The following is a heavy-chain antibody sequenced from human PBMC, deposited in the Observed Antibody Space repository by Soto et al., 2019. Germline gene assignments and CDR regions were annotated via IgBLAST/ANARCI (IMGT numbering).Heavy chain of an antibody. CDR3: ARAYSSGWQGALCAFDV. Sequence: PSETLSLTCTVSGGSISSINDYWGWIRQPPGKGLEWIGSIYYSGRSYYNPSLKIRVTISLDTSKIQFTLKLSAVTAADTAVYYCARAYSSGWQGALCAFDVWGQGTMVTVSS. J-gene: IGHJ3*01. V-gene: IGHV4-39*06. CDR2: IYYSGRS. CDR1: GGSISSINDY. D-gene: IGHD6-19*01.